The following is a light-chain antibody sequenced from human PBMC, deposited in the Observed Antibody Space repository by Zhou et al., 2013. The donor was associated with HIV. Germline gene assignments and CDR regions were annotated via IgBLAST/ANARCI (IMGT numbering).Light chain of an antibody. Sequence: DIQMTQSPSSLSASVGDRVTITCRASQDISNYLAWYQQKPGKVPKLLIYRASTLRSGVPSRFSGSGSGTDFTLTISSLQPEDVATYYCQQSYTTWTFGQGTKVEIK. CDR2: RAS. CDR3: QQSYTTWT. V-gene: IGKV1-27*01. CDR1: QDISNY. J-gene: IGKJ1*01.